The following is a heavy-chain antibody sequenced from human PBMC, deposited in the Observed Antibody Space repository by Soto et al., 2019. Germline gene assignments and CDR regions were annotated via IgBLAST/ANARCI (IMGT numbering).Heavy chain of an antibody. CDR1: GFTFSSYS. Sequence: EVQLVESGGGLVKPGGSLRLSCAASGFTFSSYSMNWVRQAPGKGMEWVSSISSSSSYIYYADSVKGRFTISRDNAKNVLYLQMNSLRAEDTAVYYCARGYHYYDSSGYDKWDAFDIWGQGTMVTVSS. D-gene: IGHD3-22*01. J-gene: IGHJ3*02. CDR2: ISSSSSYI. V-gene: IGHV3-21*01. CDR3: ARGYHYYDSSGYDKWDAFDI.